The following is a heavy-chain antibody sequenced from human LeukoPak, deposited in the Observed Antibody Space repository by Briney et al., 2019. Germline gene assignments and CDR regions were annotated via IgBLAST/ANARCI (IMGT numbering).Heavy chain of an antibody. CDR3: ARALGCSSTSCYFNWFDP. J-gene: IGHJ5*02. D-gene: IGHD2-2*01. CDR2: IYTSGST. V-gene: IGHV4-4*07. Sequence: PSETLSLTCTVSGGSISSYYWSWIRQPAGKGLEWIGRIYTSGSTNYNPSLKSRVTMSVDTSKNQFSLKLSSVTAADTAVYYCARALGCSSTSCYFNWFDPWGQGTLVTVSS. CDR1: GGSISSYY.